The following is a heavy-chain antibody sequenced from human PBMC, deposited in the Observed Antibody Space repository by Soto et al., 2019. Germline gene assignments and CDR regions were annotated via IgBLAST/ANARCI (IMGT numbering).Heavy chain of an antibody. Sequence: QVQLQESGPGLVKPSGTLSLTCAVSGDSSSSGNGWTWVRQPPGKGLEWIGEIYHSGSTNYNPSLKSRVTIAVDKSKNQFSLRLSSVTAADTDVYYCGREGVGDCSIDYWGQGTLVTVSS. D-gene: IGHD1-26*01. CDR1: GDSSSSGNG. CDR3: GREGVGDCSIDY. V-gene: IGHV4-4*02. J-gene: IGHJ4*02. CDR2: IYHSGST.